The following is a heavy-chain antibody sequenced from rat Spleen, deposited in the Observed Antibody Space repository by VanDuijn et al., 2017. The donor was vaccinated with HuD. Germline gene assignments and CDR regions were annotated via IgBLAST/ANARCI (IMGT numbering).Heavy chain of an antibody. CDR1: GYSITSSHR. J-gene: IGHJ2*01. CDR3: ARGLVLT. V-gene: IGHV3-3*01. CDR2: INSAGST. D-gene: IGHD2-5*01. Sequence: EVRLQESGPGLVKPSQSLSLTCSVTGYSITSSHRWNWIRKFPGNKLEWMGYINSAGSTSYNPSLKSRISITRDTSKNQFFLQVNSVTTEDTATYYCARGLVLTWGQGVMVTVSS.